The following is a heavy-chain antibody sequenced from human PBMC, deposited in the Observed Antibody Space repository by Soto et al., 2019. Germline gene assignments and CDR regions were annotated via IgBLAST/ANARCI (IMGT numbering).Heavy chain of an antibody. J-gene: IGHJ5*02. Sequence: SVKVSCKASGYTFTNYGISWVRQAPGQGLEWMGWISAYNGNTNFAQKLQGRVTMTTDTSTSTAYMELRSLRSDDTAVYYCARGVGSGSYYNQYNWFDPWGQGTLVTVSS. CDR1: GYTFTNYG. CDR2: ISAYNGNT. CDR3: ARGVGSGSYYNQYNWFDP. D-gene: IGHD3-10*01. V-gene: IGHV1-18*01.